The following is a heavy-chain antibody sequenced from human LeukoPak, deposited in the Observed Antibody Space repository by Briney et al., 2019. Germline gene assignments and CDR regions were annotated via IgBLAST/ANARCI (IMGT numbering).Heavy chain of an antibody. J-gene: IGHJ4*01. CDR3: AREVAAGSYRGFDY. V-gene: IGHV4-4*02. Sequence: SETLSLTCAVSGGSISTDNWWHWIRQSPGKGLEWIGEIYHNGDTHYNPSLKSRVTMSVDTSKNQFYLKVNYVTAADTATYYCAREVAAGSYRGFDYWGQGTLVTVSS. D-gene: IGHD6-19*01. CDR2: IYHNGDT. CDR1: GGSISTDNW.